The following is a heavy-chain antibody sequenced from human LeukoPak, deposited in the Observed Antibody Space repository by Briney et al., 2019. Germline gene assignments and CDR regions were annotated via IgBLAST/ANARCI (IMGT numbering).Heavy chain of an antibody. CDR2: IIPIFGTA. CDR3: ARDLWFGEELNWFDP. J-gene: IGHJ5*02. V-gene: IGHV1-69*05. D-gene: IGHD3-10*01. Sequence: SVKVSCKASGGTFSSYAISWVRQAPGQGLEWMGRIIPIFGTANYAQKFQGRGTITTDESTSTAYMELSSLRSEDTAVYSCARDLWFGEELNWFDPWGQGTLVTVSS. CDR1: GGTFSSYA.